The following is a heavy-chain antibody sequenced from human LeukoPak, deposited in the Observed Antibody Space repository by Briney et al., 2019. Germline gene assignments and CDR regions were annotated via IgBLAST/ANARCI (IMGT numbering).Heavy chain of an antibody. CDR1: GFTFSTFE. V-gene: IGHV3-48*03. CDR3: ARDGGFHY. CDR2: ISGSGSTL. J-gene: IGHJ4*02. Sequence: GSLRLSCAASGFTFSTFEMHWVRQAPGKGLEWVAYISGSGSTLSYADSVKGRLTISRDNAKNSLYLQMNSLRAEDTAVYYCARDGGFHYWGQGTLVTVSS. D-gene: IGHD3-16*01.